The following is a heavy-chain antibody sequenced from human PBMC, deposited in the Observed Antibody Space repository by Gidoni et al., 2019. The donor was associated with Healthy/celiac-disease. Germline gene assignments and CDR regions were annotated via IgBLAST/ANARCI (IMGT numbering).Heavy chain of an antibody. J-gene: IGHJ4*02. Sequence: EVQLLESGGGLVQPGGSLRLSCAASGFTFSSYAMSWVRQAPGKGLEWVSAISGSGGSTYYADSVKGRFTISRDNSKNTLYLQMNSLRAEDTAVYYCAKGVLDCSGGSCYFCDYWGQGTLVTVSS. CDR1: GFTFSSYA. D-gene: IGHD2-15*01. V-gene: IGHV3-23*01. CDR3: AKGVLDCSGGSCYFCDY. CDR2: ISGSGGST.